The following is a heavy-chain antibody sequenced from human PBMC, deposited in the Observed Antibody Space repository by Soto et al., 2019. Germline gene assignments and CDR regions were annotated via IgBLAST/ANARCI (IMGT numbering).Heavy chain of an antibody. D-gene: IGHD3-16*01. J-gene: IGHJ5*02. V-gene: IGHV4-59*11. Sequence: SETLSLTCTVSGGAISIQYWSWIPQPPGKGLVWIGSIYYSGTTNYNPSLKSRVTISVDTSKNQFSLRLTSVTAADTAVYYCARDLRATMLRVGHTNGFDPWGQGALVTVSS. CDR1: GGAISIQY. CDR2: IYYSGTT. CDR3: ARDLRATMLRVGHTNGFDP.